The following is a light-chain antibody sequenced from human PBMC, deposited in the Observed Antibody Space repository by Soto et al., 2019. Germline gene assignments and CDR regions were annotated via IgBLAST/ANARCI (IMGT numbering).Light chain of an antibody. CDR1: QSVSNNY. J-gene: IGKJ1*01. CDR3: QQYGSSGT. CDR2: GAS. V-gene: IGKV3-20*01. Sequence: EIVLTQSPGTLALSPGERATLSCRASQSVSNNYLAWYQQKPGKAPRLLIYGASNRATGIPDRLSGSGSGTDFTIPIRRLEPEDFAVYYCQQYGSSGTFGQGTKVDIK.